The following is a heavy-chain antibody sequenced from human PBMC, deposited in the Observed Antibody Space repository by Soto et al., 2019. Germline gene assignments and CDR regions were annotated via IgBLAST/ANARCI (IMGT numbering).Heavy chain of an antibody. J-gene: IGHJ4*02. CDR2: ISTSSNNM. CDR1: GFTFSGYS. Sequence: EVQLVESGGVLVKPGGSLRLSCAGSGFTFSGYSMNWVRQAPGKGLEWVSSISTSSNNMYYADSVKGRFTMSRDNAKNSLYLEMNSLRVEDTAVYYCARALSSATGTFDYGGQGTLVTVSS. V-gene: IGHV3-21*01. CDR3: ARALSSATGTFDY. D-gene: IGHD1-1*01.